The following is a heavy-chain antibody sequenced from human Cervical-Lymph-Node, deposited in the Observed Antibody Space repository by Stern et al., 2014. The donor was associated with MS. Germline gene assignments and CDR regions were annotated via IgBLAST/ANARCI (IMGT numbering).Heavy chain of an antibody. D-gene: IGHD3-10*01. CDR1: RDTFSHYA. J-gene: IGHJ5*02. CDR3: ARDQGDYGSGSDYSWFDP. V-gene: IGHV1-69*06. Sequence: QMQLVQSGAEVKKPGSSVKVSCKASRDTFSHYALSWVRQAPEQGLEWMGGIIPGLGTTSYAQKFQGRITITADTSTNTVYMKLSSLRSEDTAVYFCARDQGDYGSGSDYSWFDPWGQGTLVTVSS. CDR2: IIPGLGTT.